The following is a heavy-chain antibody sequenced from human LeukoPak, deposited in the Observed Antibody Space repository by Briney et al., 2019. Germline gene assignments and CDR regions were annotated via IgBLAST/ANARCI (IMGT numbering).Heavy chain of an antibody. D-gene: IGHD6-13*01. J-gene: IGHJ6*02. CDR2: IYTSGST. V-gene: IGHV4-4*07. Sequence: SETLSLTCTVSGGSISSYYWSWIRQPAGKGLEWIGRIYTSGSTNYNPSLKSRVTMSVDTSKNQFSLKLSSVAAADTAVYYCARDVKAAAGPTRAYYYYYYGMDVWGQGTTVTVSS. CDR1: GGSISSYY. CDR3: ARDVKAAAGPTRAYYYYYYGMDV.